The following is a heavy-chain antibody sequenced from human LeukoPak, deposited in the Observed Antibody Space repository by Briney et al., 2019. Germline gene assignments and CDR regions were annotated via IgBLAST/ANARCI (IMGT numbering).Heavy chain of an antibody. J-gene: IGHJ4*02. CDR3: ARTASRSYYYFDY. CDR1: GFTFSTYG. V-gene: IGHV3-30*02. CDR2: IRYDGSNE. D-gene: IGHD2-21*01. Sequence: GGSLRLSCAASGFTFSTYGMHWVRQAPGKGLEWVAFIRYDGSNEFYADSVKGRFTISRDNAKNSLYLQMNSLRAEDTAVYYCARTASRSYYYFDYWGQGALVTVSS.